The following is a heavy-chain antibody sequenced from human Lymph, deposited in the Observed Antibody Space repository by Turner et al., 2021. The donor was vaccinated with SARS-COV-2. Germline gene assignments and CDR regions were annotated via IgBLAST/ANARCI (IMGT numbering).Heavy chain of an antibody. Sequence: QVRLVKLGAEVKKPGAPVKHSCKAVGYIFTGPYMLWGRQSPGQGLEWMGWINPNSGGTNDAQKFQGRVTMTRDTSISAAYMELSRLRSDDTAVYYCARDVERYNDFWSGYSGGYGMDVWGQGTTVTVSS. CDR3: ARDVERYNDFWSGYSGGYGMDV. J-gene: IGHJ6*02. V-gene: IGHV1-2*02. D-gene: IGHD3-3*01. CDR1: GYIFTGPY. CDR2: INPNSGGT.